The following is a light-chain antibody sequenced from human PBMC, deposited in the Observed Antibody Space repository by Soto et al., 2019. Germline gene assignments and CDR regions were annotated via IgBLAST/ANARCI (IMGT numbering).Light chain of an antibody. CDR2: DAS. Sequence: EIVLTQSPGTLSLSPGERATLSCRASQGVSSYLAWYQQKGGQAPRLLIYDASNRATGIPARFSGSGSGTDFTLTISRLEPEDFAVYYCQQRSDWPTFGGGTKVEIK. V-gene: IGKV3-11*01. CDR3: QQRSDWPT. J-gene: IGKJ4*01. CDR1: QGVSSY.